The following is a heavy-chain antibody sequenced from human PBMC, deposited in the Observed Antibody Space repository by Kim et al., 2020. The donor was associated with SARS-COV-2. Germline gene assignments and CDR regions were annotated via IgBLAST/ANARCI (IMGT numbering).Heavy chain of an antibody. J-gene: IGHJ6*04. D-gene: IGHD6-19*01. CDR3: ARVPSIAVTYYYYGMDV. CDR1: GYTFTSYA. CDR2: INTNTGNP. Sequence: ASVKVSCKASGYTFTSYAMNWVRQAPGKGLEWMGWINTNTGNPTYAQGFTGRFVFSLDTSVSTAYLQISSLKAEDTAVYHCARVPSIAVTYYYYGMDVWGEGTTVTVSA. V-gene: IGHV7-4-1*02.